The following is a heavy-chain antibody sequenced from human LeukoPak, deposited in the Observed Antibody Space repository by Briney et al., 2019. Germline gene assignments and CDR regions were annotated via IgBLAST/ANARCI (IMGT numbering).Heavy chain of an antibody. J-gene: IGHJ6*03. V-gene: IGHV1-8*01. Sequence: ASVKVSCKASGYTFTSYDINWVRQATGQGLEWMGWMNPNSGNTGYAQKFQGRVTMTRNTSISTAYMELSSLRSEDTAVYYCARGGVDYGGNSAYMDVWGKGTTVTVSS. D-gene: IGHD4-23*01. CDR3: ARGGVDYGGNSAYMDV. CDR2: MNPNSGNT. CDR1: GYTFTSYD.